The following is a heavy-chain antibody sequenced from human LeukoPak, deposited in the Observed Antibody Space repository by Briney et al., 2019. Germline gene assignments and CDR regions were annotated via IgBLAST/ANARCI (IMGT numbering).Heavy chain of an antibody. CDR1: GFTFSNYK. J-gene: IGHJ4*02. D-gene: IGHD3-22*01. Sequence: GGSLRLSCAASGFTFSNYKMIWVRQAPGKGLEGVAVISYDGSNKYYADSVKGRFTISRDNSKNTLYLQMNSLRAEDTAVYYCAKVARGDYYDSSGYLQFDYWGQGTLVTVSS. V-gene: IGHV3-30*18. CDR3: AKVARGDYYDSSGYLQFDY. CDR2: ISYDGSNK.